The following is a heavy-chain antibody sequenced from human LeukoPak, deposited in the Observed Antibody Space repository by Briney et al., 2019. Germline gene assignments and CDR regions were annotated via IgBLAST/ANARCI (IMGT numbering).Heavy chain of an antibody. CDR1: GFTFSSYA. V-gene: IGHV3-23*01. CDR3: AKVGELTSFYY. CDR2: ISGSGGST. Sequence: GGSLRLSCAASGFTFSSYAMSWVRQAPGKGLEWVSAISGSGGSTYYADSVRGRFTISRDNSKNTLYLQMNSLRAEDTAVYYCAKVGELTSFYYWGQGTLVTVSS. J-gene: IGHJ4*02. D-gene: IGHD1-26*01.